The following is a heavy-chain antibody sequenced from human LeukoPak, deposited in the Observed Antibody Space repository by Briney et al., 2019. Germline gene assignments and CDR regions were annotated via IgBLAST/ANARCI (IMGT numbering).Heavy chain of an antibody. CDR2: ISDSGDFT. CDR1: GFTFSSYA. J-gene: IGHJ6*02. D-gene: IGHD3-10*01. CDR3: ARAGGSGSYLLSYGMDV. V-gene: IGHV3-23*01. Sequence: GGSLRLSCAASGFTFSSYAMNWVRQAPGKGLEWFSVISDSGDFTYNADSVKGRFTISRDNSKNTLYLQMNSLRAEDTAVYYCARAGGSGSYLLSYGMDVWGPGTTVTVSS.